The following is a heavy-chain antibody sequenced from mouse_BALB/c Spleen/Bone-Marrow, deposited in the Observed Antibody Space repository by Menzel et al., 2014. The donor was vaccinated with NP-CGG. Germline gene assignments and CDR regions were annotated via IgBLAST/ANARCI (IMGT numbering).Heavy chain of an antibody. D-gene: IGHD2-10*02. V-gene: IGHV1-67*01. CDR1: GYTFTDYA. CDR2: ISTYNGNT. CDR3: AREVWAPWYAMDY. Sequence: VQGVESGPEVVRPGVSVKISCKDSGYTFTDYAMHWVKQSHAKSLEWIGVISTYNGNTNYNQKFKGKATMTVDKSSSTAYMELARLTSEDSAIYYCAREVWAPWYAMDYWGQGTSVTVSS. J-gene: IGHJ4*01.